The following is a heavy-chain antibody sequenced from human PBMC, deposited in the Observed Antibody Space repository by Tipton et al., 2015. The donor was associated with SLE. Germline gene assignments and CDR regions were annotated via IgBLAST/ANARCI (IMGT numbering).Heavy chain of an antibody. D-gene: IGHD3-10*01. Sequence: TLSLTCTVSGGSISSGGYYWSWIRQHPGKGLEWIGEINHSGSTNYNPSLKSRVTISVDTSKNQFSLKLSSVTAADAAVYYCARELAGGFDYWGQGTLVTVSS. V-gene: IGHV4-31*03. CDR2: INHSGST. CDR1: GGSISSGGYY. J-gene: IGHJ4*02. CDR3: ARELAGGFDY.